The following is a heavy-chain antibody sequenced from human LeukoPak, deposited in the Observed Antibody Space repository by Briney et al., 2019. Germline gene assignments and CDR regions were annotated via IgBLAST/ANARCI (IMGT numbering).Heavy chain of an antibody. V-gene: IGHV4-59*08. D-gene: IGHD1-1*01. Sequence: SETLSLTCSVSGDSITSFYWSWIRQPPGKGLEWLGNIYYSGSTHYNPSLESRVTISIDTSRTPFSLRLSSVTAADTAVYFCARRAYSAAYWKHFDYWGQGTLVTVSS. CDR3: ARRAYSAAYWKHFDY. CDR2: IYYSGST. CDR1: GDSITSFY. J-gene: IGHJ4*02.